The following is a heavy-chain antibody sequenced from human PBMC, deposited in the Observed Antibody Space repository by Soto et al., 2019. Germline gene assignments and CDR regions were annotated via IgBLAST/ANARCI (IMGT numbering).Heavy chain of an antibody. CDR2: IIPIFGTA. Sequence: SVKVSCKASGDTFSSYAISWVRQAPGQGLEWMGGIIPIFGTANYAQKFQGRVTITADESTSTAYMELSSLRSEDTAVCYCARDGSGYRSRASPMDVWGQGTTVTVS. D-gene: IGHD3-22*01. CDR3: ARDGSGYRSRASPMDV. J-gene: IGHJ6*02. V-gene: IGHV1-69*13. CDR1: GDTFSSYA.